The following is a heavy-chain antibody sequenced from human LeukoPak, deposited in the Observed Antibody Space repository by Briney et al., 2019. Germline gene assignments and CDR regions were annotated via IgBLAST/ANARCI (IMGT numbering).Heavy chain of an antibody. Sequence: ASVKVSCKASGYTFTSYGISWVGQAPGQGVERMGWISAYNGNTNYAQKLQGRVTITTDTSTSTAYMELRSLRSDDTAVYYCARDRSGSYFHWGQGTLVTVSS. J-gene: IGHJ4*02. CDR2: ISAYNGNT. CDR3: ARDRSGSYFH. D-gene: IGHD1-26*01. V-gene: IGHV1-18*01. CDR1: GYTFTSYG.